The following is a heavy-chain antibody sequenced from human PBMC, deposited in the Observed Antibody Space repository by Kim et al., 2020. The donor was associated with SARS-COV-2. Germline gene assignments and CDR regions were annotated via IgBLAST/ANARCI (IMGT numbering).Heavy chain of an antibody. Sequence: GGSLRLSCAASGFTFSDYQMSWIRQGPGKGLEWISYITSSGSVIYSADSVRGRFTISRDNARNLLFLQMNSLRVEDTAVYYCVRGSHWCGDYWGQGTLVTVSS. V-gene: IGHV3-11*01. CDR3: VRGSHWCGDY. J-gene: IGHJ4*02. CDR1: GFTFSDYQ. D-gene: IGHD2-15*01. CDR2: ITSSGSVI.